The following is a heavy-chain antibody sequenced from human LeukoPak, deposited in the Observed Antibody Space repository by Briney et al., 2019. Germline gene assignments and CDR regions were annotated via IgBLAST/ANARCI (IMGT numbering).Heavy chain of an antibody. D-gene: IGHD6-13*01. CDR2: INHSGST. CDR3: ARVRYSSSWYAYYYYYMDV. Sequence: SETLSLTCAVYGGSFSGYYWSWIRQPPGKGLEWIGEINHSGSTNYNPSLKSRVTISVDTSKNQFSLKLSSVTAADTAVYYCARVRYSSSWYAYYYYYMDVWGKGTTVTVSS. CDR1: GGSFSGYY. J-gene: IGHJ6*03. V-gene: IGHV4-34*01.